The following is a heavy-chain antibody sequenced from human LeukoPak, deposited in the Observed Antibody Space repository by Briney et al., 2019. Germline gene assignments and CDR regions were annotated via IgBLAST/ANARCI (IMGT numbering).Heavy chain of an antibody. V-gene: IGHV3-15*01. J-gene: IGHJ1*01. CDR2: IRSETDGGTT. CDR3: TTAAFH. CDR1: GFTFSNAL. Sequence: QPGGSLRLSCAASGFTFSNALMNWVRQAPGKGLEWVGHIRSETDGGTTDYAAPVKGRFTISRDDSKNTLYLQMNSLKTEDTAVYYCTTAAFHWGQGTLVTVSS. D-gene: IGHD6-25*01.